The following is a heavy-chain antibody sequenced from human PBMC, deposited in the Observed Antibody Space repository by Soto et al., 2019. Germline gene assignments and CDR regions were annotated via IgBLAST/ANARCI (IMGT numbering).Heavy chain of an antibody. V-gene: IGHV3-33*01. CDR3: ARVRDIVVVPAASPGYYFDY. J-gene: IGHJ4*02. CDR1: GFTFSSYG. D-gene: IGHD2-2*01. CDR2: IWYDGSNK. Sequence: QVQLVESGGGVVQPGRSLRLSCAASGFTFSSYGMHWVRQAPGKGLEWVAVIWYDGSNKYYADSVKGRFTISRDNSKNTLYLQMNSLRAEDTAVYYCARVRDIVVVPAASPGYYFDYWGQGTLVTVSS.